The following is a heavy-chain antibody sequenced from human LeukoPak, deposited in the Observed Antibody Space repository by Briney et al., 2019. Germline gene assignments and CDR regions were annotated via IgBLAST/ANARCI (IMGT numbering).Heavy chain of an antibody. CDR3: ARAGPGYSYGYTPFSFDS. CDR1: GGSITNYY. V-gene: IGHV4-59*01. D-gene: IGHD5-18*01. Sequence: SETPSLTCTVSGGSITNYYWGWIRQPPGKGLEWMGYIYYSGNTKYNPSLKSRVTISADTSKNLFSLKLSSVTAADTAVYYCARAGPGYSYGYTPFSFDSWGQGTLVTVSS. CDR2: IYYSGNT. J-gene: IGHJ4*02.